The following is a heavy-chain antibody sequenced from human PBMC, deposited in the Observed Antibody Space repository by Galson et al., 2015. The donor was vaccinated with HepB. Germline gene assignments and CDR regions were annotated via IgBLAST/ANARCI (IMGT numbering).Heavy chain of an antibody. CDR3: ARDPYYYDSSGYPTDY. Sequence: SVKVSCKASGYTFTSYGISWVRQAPGQGLEWMGWISAYNGNTNYAQKLQGRVTMTTDTSTSTAYMELRSLRSDDTAVYYCARDPYYYDSSGYPTDYWGQGTLVTVSS. J-gene: IGHJ4*02. CDR1: GYTFTSYG. D-gene: IGHD3-22*01. CDR2: ISAYNGNT. V-gene: IGHV1-18*01.